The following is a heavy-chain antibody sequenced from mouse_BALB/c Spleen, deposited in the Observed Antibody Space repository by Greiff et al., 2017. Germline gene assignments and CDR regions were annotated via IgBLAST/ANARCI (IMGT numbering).Heavy chain of an antibody. J-gene: IGHJ4*01. Sequence: VQLKQSGAELVKPGASVKLSCTASGFNIKDTYMHWVKQRPEQGLEWIGRIDPANGNTKYDPKFQGKATITADTSSNTAYLQLSSLTSEDTAVYYCARGNYWAMDYWGQGTSVTVSS. CDR3: ARGNYWAMDY. D-gene: IGHD2-1*01. CDR1: GFNIKDTY. CDR2: IDPANGNT. V-gene: IGHV14-3*02.